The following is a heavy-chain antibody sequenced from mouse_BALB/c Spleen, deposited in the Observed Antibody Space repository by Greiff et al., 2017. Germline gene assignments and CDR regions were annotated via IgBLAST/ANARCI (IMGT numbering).Heavy chain of an antibody. V-gene: IGHV14-4*02. CDR3: NARASFSP. D-gene: IGHD3-1*01. J-gene: IGHJ3*01. CDR1: GFNIKDYY. Sequence: VQLQQSGAELVRSGASVKLSCTASGFNIKDYYMHWVKQRPEQGLEWIGWIDPENGDTEYAPKFQGKATMTADTSSNTAYLQLSSLTSEDTAVYYCNARASFSPWGQGTLVTVSA. CDR2: IDPENGDT.